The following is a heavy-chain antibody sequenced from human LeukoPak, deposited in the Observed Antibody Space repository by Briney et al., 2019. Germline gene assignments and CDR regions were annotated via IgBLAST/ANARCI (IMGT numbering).Heavy chain of an antibody. D-gene: IGHD3-10*01. J-gene: IGHJ6*02. CDR1: GGSISSYY. Sequence: SETLSLTCTVSGGSISSYYWSWIRQPPGKGLEWIGYIYYSGSTNYNPSLKSRVTISVDTSKNQFSLKLSSVTAADTAVYYCARGGDMVRGVPPYYYGMDVWGQGTTVTVSS. V-gene: IGHV4-59*01. CDR2: IYYSGST. CDR3: ARGGDMVRGVPPYYYGMDV.